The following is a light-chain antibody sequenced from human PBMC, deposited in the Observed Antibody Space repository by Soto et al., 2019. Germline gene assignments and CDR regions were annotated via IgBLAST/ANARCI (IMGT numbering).Light chain of an antibody. Sequence: DIHMTHSPSILSASVGDSFTITCRASQNIDAWLAWYQQKPGKAPKLLIYAASSLQSGVPSRFRGSGSGTDFTLTISRLETEDFAVYYCQQRSNWHPITFGPGTKVDI. V-gene: IGKV1-5*01. CDR2: AAS. J-gene: IGKJ3*01. CDR1: QNIDAW. CDR3: QQRSNWHPIT.